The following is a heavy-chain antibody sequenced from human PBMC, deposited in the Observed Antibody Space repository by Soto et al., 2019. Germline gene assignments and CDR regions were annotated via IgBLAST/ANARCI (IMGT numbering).Heavy chain of an antibody. Sequence: GGSLRLSCAASGFTFSSYWMSWVRQAPGKGLEWVANIKQDGSEKYYVDSVKGRFTISRDNAKNSLYLQMNSLRAEDTAVYYCARDSGSIWYGGYSSYGLDVSGQGTTVTVSS. CDR3: ARDSGSIWYGGYSSYGLDV. CDR1: GFTFSSYW. D-gene: IGHD6-13*01. CDR2: IKQDGSEK. V-gene: IGHV3-7*05. J-gene: IGHJ6*02.